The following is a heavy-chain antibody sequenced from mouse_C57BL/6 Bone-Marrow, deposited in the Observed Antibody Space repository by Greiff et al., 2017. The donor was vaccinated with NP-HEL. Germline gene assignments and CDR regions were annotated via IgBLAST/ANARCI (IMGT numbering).Heavy chain of an antibody. Sequence: VQLQQSGTVLARPGASVKMSCKTSGYTFTSYWMHWVKQRPGQGLEWIGAIYPGNSDPSYNQKFKGKAKLTAVTSASPAYMELSSLTNEDSAVYYCTRHGYSNYDYAMDYWGQGTSVTVSS. V-gene: IGHV1-5*01. D-gene: IGHD2-5*01. CDR3: TRHGYSNYDYAMDY. J-gene: IGHJ4*01. CDR1: GYTFTSYW. CDR2: IYPGNSDP.